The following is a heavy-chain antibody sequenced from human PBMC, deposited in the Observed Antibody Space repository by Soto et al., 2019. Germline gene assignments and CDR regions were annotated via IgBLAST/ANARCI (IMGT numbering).Heavy chain of an antibody. Sequence: ASVKVSCKTSGYTFTSYDINWVRRATGQGLEWRGWMYPNSGNTGYAQKFQGRVTMTRNTSISTAYMELSSLRSEDTAVYYCARGGYSYGYYYYGMDVWGQGTTVTVSS. J-gene: IGHJ6*02. CDR3: ARGGYSYGYYYYGMDV. CDR1: GYTFTSYD. CDR2: MYPNSGNT. D-gene: IGHD5-18*01. V-gene: IGHV1-8*01.